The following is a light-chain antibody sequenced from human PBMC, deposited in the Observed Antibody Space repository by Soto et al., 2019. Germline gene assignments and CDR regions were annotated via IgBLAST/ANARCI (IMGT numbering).Light chain of an antibody. Sequence: QSALTQPASVSGSPGQSITISCTGTSSDVGGYNYVSWYQQHPGKAPKLMIYEVSDRPSGVSNRFSGSKSGNTASLTISGLQPEDEADYYGSSYTSSSTRVVFGGGTKL. J-gene: IGLJ2*01. CDR2: EVS. CDR3: SSYTSSSTRVV. V-gene: IGLV2-14*01. CDR1: SSDVGGYNY.